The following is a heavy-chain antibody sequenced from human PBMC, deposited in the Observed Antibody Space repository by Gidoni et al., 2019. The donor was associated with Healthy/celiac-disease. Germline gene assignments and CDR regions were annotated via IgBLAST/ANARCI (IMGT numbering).Heavy chain of an antibody. CDR3: ARDLGYDSSGYYYIFDY. CDR2: INPSGGST. D-gene: IGHD3-22*01. V-gene: IGHV1-46*01. CDR1: GYTFTSHY. J-gene: IGHJ4*02. Sequence: QVQLVQSGAEVKKPGASVKVSCQASGYTFTSHYMHWVPLAPGQGLEWMGIINPSGGSTSYAQKFQGRVTMTRDTSTSTVYMELSSLRSEDTAVYYCARDLGYDSSGYYYIFDYWGQGTLVTVSS.